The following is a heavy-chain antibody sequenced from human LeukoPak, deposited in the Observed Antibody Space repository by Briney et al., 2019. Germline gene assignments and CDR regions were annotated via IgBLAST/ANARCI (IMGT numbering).Heavy chain of an antibody. CDR2: INPNSGVT. CDR3: ARADYDYVWGSYRYVYYYYMDV. V-gene: IGHV1-2*02. D-gene: IGHD3-16*02. Sequence: ASVKVSCKASGYTFTDYYMHWVRQAPGQGLEWMGWINPNSGVTMYAQNFQGRVTMTRDTSISTAYMDLSRLRSEDTAVYYCARADYDYVWGSYRYVYYYYMDVWGKRTTVTISS. CDR1: GYTFTDYY. J-gene: IGHJ6*03.